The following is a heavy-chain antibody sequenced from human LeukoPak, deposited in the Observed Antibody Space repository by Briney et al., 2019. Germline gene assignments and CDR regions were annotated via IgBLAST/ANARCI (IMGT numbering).Heavy chain of an antibody. D-gene: IGHD1-26*01. Sequence: GGSLRLSCAASGFTFSSYEMSWVRQAPGKGLEWVSIIYSGGSTFYADSVKDRFTISRDNSKNTLYLQMNSLRAEDTAVYYCARGGSYLSAFDIWGQGTMTVSS. CDR1: GFTFSSYE. J-gene: IGHJ3*02. CDR2: IYSGGST. V-gene: IGHV3-53*01. CDR3: ARGGSYLSAFDI.